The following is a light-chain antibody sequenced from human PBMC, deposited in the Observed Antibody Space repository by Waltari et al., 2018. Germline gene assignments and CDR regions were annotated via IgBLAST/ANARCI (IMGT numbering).Light chain of an antibody. V-gene: IGLV1-44*01. Sequence: QSVLTQSPSASGTPGQRVTFSCSGSSSNIGTHSVKWFQQLPGTAPNLLIYSDYRRPSGVPDRFSGSKSGTSASLAISGLQSEDEADYYCAVWDDSLKSWVFGGRT. J-gene: IGLJ3*02. CDR3: AVWDDSLKSWV. CDR2: SDY. CDR1: SSNIGTHS.